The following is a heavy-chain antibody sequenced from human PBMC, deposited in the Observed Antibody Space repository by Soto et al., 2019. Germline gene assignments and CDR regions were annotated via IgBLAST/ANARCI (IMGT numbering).Heavy chain of an antibody. J-gene: IGHJ4*02. CDR3: ARLKRQWLVSH. CDR1: GGSISSSSYY. CDR2: IYYSGST. V-gene: IGHV4-39*01. Sequence: QLQLQESGPGLVKPSETLSLTCTVSGGSISSSSYYWGWIRQPPGKGLEWIGSIYYSGSTYYNPSLKSRVTIPVDTSKNQFSLKLSSVTAADTAVYYCARLKRQWLVSHWGQGTLVTVSS. D-gene: IGHD6-19*01.